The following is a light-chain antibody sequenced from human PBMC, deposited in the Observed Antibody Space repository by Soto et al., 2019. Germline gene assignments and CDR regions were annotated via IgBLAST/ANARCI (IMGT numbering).Light chain of an antibody. J-gene: IGKJ1*01. V-gene: IGKV3-15*01. Sequence: ELVMTQSPATLSVSPGERATLSCGASQSVSSNLAWYQQKPGQAPRLLIYGASTRAAGVPASFSGSGSGTDFTLTISSLQSEDFAVYFCQHYSNWPRWTFGQGSKVDIK. CDR1: QSVSSN. CDR2: GAS. CDR3: QHYSNWPRWT.